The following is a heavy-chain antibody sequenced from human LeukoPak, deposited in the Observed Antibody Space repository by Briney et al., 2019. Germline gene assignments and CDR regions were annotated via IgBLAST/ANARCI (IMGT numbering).Heavy chain of an antibody. J-gene: IGHJ4*02. CDR2: VYPSGRT. D-gene: IGHD1-26*01. Sequence: SETLSLTCAVSGSSISSSNWWSWVRQPPGKGLEWIGDVYPSGRTNYNPSLKSRVTMSLDTSKNQFSLKLSSVTAADTAVYYCARADRYSSFDYWGQGTLVTVSS. CDR3: ARADRYSSFDY. CDR1: GSSISSSNW. V-gene: IGHV4-4*02.